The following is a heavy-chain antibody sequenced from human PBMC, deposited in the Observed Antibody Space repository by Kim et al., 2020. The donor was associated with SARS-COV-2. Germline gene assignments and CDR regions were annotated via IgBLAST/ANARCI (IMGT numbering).Heavy chain of an antibody. D-gene: IGHD3-22*01. Sequence: ASVKVSCKASGYTFTSYDINWVRQATGQGLEWMGWMNPNSGNTGYAQKFQGRVTMTRNTSISTAYMELSSLRSEDTAVYYCAREGIVLGYYYGMDVWGQGTTVTVSS. J-gene: IGHJ6*02. V-gene: IGHV1-8*01. CDR1: GYTFTSYD. CDR2: MNPNSGNT. CDR3: AREGIVLGYYYGMDV.